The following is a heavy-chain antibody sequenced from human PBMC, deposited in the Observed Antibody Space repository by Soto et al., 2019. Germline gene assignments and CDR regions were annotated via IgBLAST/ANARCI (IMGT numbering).Heavy chain of an antibody. J-gene: IGHJ4*02. V-gene: IGHV1-18*01. Sequence: QVRLVQSGVEVKKPGATVKVSCKASGYSFTSYGLTWVRQAPGQGLEWMGWVSAYNGDTNYAQKFQGRVTMTTDSSPSTAYMELRSLRADDTAVYYCAIPSVVTTIIELNYWGRGTLVTVSS. CDR1: GYSFTSYG. CDR2: VSAYNGDT. D-gene: IGHD5-12*01. CDR3: AIPSVVTTIIELNY.